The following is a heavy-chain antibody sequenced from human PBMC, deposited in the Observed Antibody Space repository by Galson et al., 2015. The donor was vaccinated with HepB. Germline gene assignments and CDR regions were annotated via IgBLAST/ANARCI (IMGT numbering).Heavy chain of an antibody. CDR1: GFTFGDYA. CDR2: IRSKAYGGTT. D-gene: IGHD4-17*01. Sequence: SLRLSCAASGFTFGDYAMSWFRQAPGKGLEWVGFIRSKAYGGTTEYAASVKGRFTISRDDSKSIAYLQMNSLKTEDTAVYYCTRGGTTVTPFYYYYYGMDVWGQGTTVAVSS. V-gene: IGHV3-49*03. J-gene: IGHJ6*02. CDR3: TRGGTTVTPFYYYYYGMDV.